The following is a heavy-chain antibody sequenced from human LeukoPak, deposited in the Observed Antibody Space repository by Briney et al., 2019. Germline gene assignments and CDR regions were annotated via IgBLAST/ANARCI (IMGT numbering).Heavy chain of an antibody. Sequence: SVKVSCKASGYTFTSYGISWVRQAPGQGLEWMGGIIPIFGTANYAQKFQGRVTITTDESTSTAYMELSSLRSEDTAVYYCALEAEYSSSPDRPYYFDYWGQGTLVTVSS. D-gene: IGHD6-6*01. V-gene: IGHV1-69*05. J-gene: IGHJ4*02. CDR3: ALEAEYSSSPDRPYYFDY. CDR2: IIPIFGTA. CDR1: GYTFTSYG.